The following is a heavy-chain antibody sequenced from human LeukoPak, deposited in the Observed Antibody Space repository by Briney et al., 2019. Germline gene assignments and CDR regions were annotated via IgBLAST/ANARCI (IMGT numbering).Heavy chain of an antibody. D-gene: IGHD1-26*01. CDR3: ARQFASGSYFPA. V-gene: IGHV5-51*01. CDR1: GYIFPKSW. Sequence: GESLKISCQASGYIFPKSWIGWVRQMPGKGLEWMGIIYPGDSDTRYSPSFQGQVTISADKSISTAYLQWSSLKASDTAMYYCARQFASGSYFPAWGQGTLVTVSS. CDR2: IYPGDSDT. J-gene: IGHJ4*02.